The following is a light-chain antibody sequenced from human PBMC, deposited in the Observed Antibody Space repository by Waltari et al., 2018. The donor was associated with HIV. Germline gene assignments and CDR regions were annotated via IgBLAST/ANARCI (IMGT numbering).Light chain of an antibody. J-gene: IGLJ3*02. CDR2: RNN. V-gene: IGLV1-47*01. CDR1: SSNIGSNA. CDR3: VAWDDSLSGPV. Sequence: QCVLTQSHSASGTPGQTVTLSCSGRSSNIGSNALHLFQYLPGTAPKLLIYRNNQRPSGVPDRFSGSKSGTSVSLAISGLRSEDEADYYCVAWDDSLSGPVFGGGTKLTVL.